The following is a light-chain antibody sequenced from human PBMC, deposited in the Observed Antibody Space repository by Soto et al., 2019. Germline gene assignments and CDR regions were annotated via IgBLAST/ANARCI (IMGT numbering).Light chain of an antibody. V-gene: IGKV3-20*01. CDR2: GAS. J-gene: IGKJ1*01. Sequence: EIVLTQSPGTLSLSPGERATLSCRASQSVSSSYLAWYQQKPGQAPRPLIYGASSRATGIPDRFSGSGSGXXXXLTISRLEPEDFAVYYCQQYGSSPWTFGQGTKVEIK. CDR1: QSVSSSY. CDR3: QQYGSSPWT.